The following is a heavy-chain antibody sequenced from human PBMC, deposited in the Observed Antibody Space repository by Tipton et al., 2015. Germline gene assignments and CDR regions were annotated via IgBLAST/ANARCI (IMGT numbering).Heavy chain of an antibody. V-gene: IGHV3-74*01. CDR1: GFTFRTFW. J-gene: IGHJ3*02. Sequence: SGFTFRTFWMHWVRQAPGKGLVWVSRINNDGSSTTYADSLKGRFAISRDNAKNTLYLQMNSLRAEDTAVYYCARDNGTTDAFDIWGQGTLVTVSS. D-gene: IGHD4-17*01. CDR2: INNDGSST. CDR3: ARDNGTTDAFDI.